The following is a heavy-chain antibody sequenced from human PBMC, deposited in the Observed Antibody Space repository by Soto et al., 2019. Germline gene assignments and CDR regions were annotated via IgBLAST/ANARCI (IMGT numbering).Heavy chain of an antibody. D-gene: IGHD3-10*01. CDR2: ISYDGSNK. V-gene: IGHV3-30*18. CDR3: AKDKRFGELFQYYFDY. CDR1: GFTFSSYG. Sequence: PGGSLRLSCAASGFTFSSYGMLWVRQAPGKGLEWVAVISYDGSNKYYADSVKGRFTISRDNSKNTLYLQMNSLRAEDTAVYYCAKDKRFGELFQYYFDYWGQGTLVTVSS. J-gene: IGHJ4*02.